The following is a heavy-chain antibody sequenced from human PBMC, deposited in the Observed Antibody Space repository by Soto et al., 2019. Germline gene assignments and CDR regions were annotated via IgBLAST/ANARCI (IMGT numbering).Heavy chain of an antibody. D-gene: IGHD2-15*01. CDR2: ISYDGSNK. J-gene: IGHJ4*02. CDR3: ARDQCFGGGRSCYYFDF. V-gene: IGHV3-30*03. Sequence: LRLSCAASGFTFSSYGMHWVRQAPGKGLEWVAVISYDGSNKYYADSVKGRFTISRDNSKNTLYLQMNSLRSDDTAVYYCARDQCFGGGRSCYYFDFWGQGTLVTVSS. CDR1: GFTFSSYG.